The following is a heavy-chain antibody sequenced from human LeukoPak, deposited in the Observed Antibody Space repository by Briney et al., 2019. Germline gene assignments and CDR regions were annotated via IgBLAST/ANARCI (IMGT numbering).Heavy chain of an antibody. CDR3: ARDSYYGSGSYYNLNWFDP. D-gene: IGHD3-10*01. Sequence: ASVKVSCKASGYTLTSYGISWVRQAPGQGLEWMGWISAYNGNTNYAQKLQGRVTMTTDTSTSTAYMELRSLRSDDTAVYYCARDSYYGSGSYYNLNWFDPWGQGTPVTVSS. CDR2: ISAYNGNT. J-gene: IGHJ5*02. CDR1: GYTLTSYG. V-gene: IGHV1-18*01.